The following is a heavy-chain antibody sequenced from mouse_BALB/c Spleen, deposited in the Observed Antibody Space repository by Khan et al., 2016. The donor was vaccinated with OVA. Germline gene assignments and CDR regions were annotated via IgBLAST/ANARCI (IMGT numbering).Heavy chain of an antibody. CDR3: ARGGYGNLAY. CDR1: GYAFTNYL. J-gene: IGHJ3*01. CDR2: INPGIGDT. V-gene: IGHV1-54*01. Sequence: QVQLQQSGAELVRPGTSVKVSCKASGYAFTNYLIDWVKQRPGQGLEWIGVINPGIGDTNYNEKFKGKATLTADKSSTNAYMQLRSLTSDDSAFYVCARGGYGNLAYWGQGSLVTVSA. D-gene: IGHD2-1*01.